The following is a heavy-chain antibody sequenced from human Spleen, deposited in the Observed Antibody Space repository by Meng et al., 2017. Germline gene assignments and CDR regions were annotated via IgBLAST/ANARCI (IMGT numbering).Heavy chain of an antibody. J-gene: IGHJ4*01. Sequence: GGSLRLSCAGSGFIFSNAWMAWVRQAPGKGLEGMGLMKGNVDVGTVDYAAPVKGKFFISRDNSENTFYLQMTSLKTEDTAVYYCSGHVDYWGHGTLVTVSS. CDR2: MKGNVDVGTV. V-gene: IGHV3-15*01. CDR1: GFIFSNAW. CDR3: SGHVDY.